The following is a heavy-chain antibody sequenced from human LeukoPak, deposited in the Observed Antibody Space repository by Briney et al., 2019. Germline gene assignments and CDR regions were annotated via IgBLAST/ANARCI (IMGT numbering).Heavy chain of an antibody. D-gene: IGHD3-22*01. V-gene: IGHV1-18*01. CDR3: AGYYYDSSGYALYDY. J-gene: IGHJ4*02. CDR1: GYTFTSYG. Sequence: GASVKVSCKASGYTFTSYGISWVRQAPGQGLEWMGWISAYNGNTNYAQKLQGRVTMTTDTSTSTAYMELRSLGSDDTAVYYCAGYYYDSSGYALYDYWGQGTLVTVSS. CDR2: ISAYNGNT.